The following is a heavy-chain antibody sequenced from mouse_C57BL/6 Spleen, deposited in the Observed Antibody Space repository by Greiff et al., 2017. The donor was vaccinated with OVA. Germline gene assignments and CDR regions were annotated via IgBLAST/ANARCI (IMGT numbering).Heavy chain of an antibody. CDR3: TREGDSHYYAMDY. CDR1: GFTFSSYA. V-gene: IGHV5-9-1*02. CDR2: ISSGGDYI. Sequence: EVKVEESGEGLVKPGGSLKLSCAASGFTFSSYAMSWVRQTPEKRLEWVAYISSGGDYIYYADTVKGRFTISRDNARNTLYLQMSSLKSEDTAMYYCTREGDSHYYAMDYWGQGTSVTVSS. D-gene: IGHD3-2*01. J-gene: IGHJ4*01.